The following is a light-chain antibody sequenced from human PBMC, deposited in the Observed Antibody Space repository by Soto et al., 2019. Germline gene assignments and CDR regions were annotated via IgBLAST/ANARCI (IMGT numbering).Light chain of an antibody. CDR1: QTVSSYY. J-gene: IGKJ1*01. V-gene: IGKV3-20*01. Sequence: EIVLTQSPGTLYLSPGDRATLSCRASQTVSSYYLAWYQQKPGQAPRLLIFGASSRATGIPDRFSGRGSGTDFTLTISRLEPEDFAVYYCQQYGSSPQTFGQGTKVEIK. CDR3: QQYGSSPQT. CDR2: GAS.